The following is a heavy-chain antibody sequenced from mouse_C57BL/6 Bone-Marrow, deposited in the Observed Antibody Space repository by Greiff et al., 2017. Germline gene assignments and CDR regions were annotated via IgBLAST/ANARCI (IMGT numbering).Heavy chain of an antibody. D-gene: IGHD1-1*01. CDR2: IDPSDSYT. V-gene: IGHV1-69*01. J-gene: IGHJ2*01. CDR1: GYTFTSYW. CDR3: ARIGSSQFDY. Sequence: VQLQQPGAELVMPGASVKLSCKASGYTFTSYWMHWVKQRPGQGLEWIGEIDPSDSYTNYNQKFKGKSTLTVDKSSSTAYMQLSSLTSEDSAVYYCARIGSSQFDYWGQGTTLTVSS.